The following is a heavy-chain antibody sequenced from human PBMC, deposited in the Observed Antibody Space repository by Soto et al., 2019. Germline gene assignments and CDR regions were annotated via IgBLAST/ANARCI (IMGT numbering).Heavy chain of an antibody. D-gene: IGHD3-9*01. CDR2: LSPTTGGT. CDR1: GNTLTSFY. J-gene: IGHJ4*02. V-gene: IGHV1-2*02. Sequence: ASVKVSCKTSGNTLTSFYINWVRQAPGQGNKWQGSLSPTTGGTNYAQHFQGRVTVTWDMSTFTAYMELSSLISEDTAVYYCARPPGYVTDWYYFETWRQGT. CDR3: ARPPGYVTDWYYFET.